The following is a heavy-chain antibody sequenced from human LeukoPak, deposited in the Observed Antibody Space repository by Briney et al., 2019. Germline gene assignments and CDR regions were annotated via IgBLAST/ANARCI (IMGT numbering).Heavy chain of an antibody. J-gene: IGHJ4*02. CDR3: ARVSRFGYDIPR. Sequence: GGSLRLSCAASGFTFSSYAMSWVRQAPGKGLEWVSAISGSGGSTYYADSVKGRFTISRDNAKNSLYLQMNSLRAEDTAVYYCARVSRFGYDIPRWGQGTLVTVSS. CDR2: ISGSGGST. D-gene: IGHD3-9*01. CDR1: GFTFSSYA. V-gene: IGHV3-23*01.